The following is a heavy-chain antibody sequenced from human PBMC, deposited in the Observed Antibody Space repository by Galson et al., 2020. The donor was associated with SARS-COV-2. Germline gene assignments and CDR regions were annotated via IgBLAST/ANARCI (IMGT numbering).Heavy chain of an antibody. D-gene: IGHD3-10*01. CDR1: GFTFSSYA. V-gene: IGHV3-30*04. CDR2: ISYDGSNK. J-gene: IGHJ6*02. CDR3: ARAFGGGYYYGMDV. Sequence: QLGESLKISCAASGFTFSSYAMHWVRQAPGKGLEWVAVISYDGSNKYYADSVKGRFTISRDNSKNTLYLQMNSLRAEDTAVYYCARAFGGGYYYGMDVWGQETTVTVSS.